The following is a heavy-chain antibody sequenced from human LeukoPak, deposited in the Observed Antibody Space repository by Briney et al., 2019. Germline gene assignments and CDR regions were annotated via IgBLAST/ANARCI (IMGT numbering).Heavy chain of an antibody. J-gene: IGHJ6*03. CDR2: ISSSSSYI. D-gene: IGHD5-18*01. CDR1: GFTSSSYS. V-gene: IGHV3-21*01. CDR3: ARELGYSRYYYYYYMDV. Sequence: PGRSLRLSCAASGFTSSSYSMNWVRQAPGKGLEWVSSISSSSSYIYYADSVKGRFTISRDNAKNSLYLQMNSLRAEDTAVYYCARELGYSRYYYYYYMDVWGKGTTVTVSS.